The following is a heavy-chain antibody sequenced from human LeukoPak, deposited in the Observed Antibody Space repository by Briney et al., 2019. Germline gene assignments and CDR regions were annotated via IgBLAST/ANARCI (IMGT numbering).Heavy chain of an antibody. CDR2: ISGDNTDT. V-gene: IGHV3-23*01. CDR1: GFTFNNYA. Sequence: GGSLRLSCVASGFTFNNYAMNWVRQAPGKGLEWVSAISGDNTDTFYADSVKGRFTISRDNSRNTLYLQMNNLRAEDTAVYYCARTPYSSGWYEGSPPSYHLDYWGQGTLVTVSS. J-gene: IGHJ4*02. D-gene: IGHD6-19*01. CDR3: ARTPYSSGWYEGSPPSYHLDY.